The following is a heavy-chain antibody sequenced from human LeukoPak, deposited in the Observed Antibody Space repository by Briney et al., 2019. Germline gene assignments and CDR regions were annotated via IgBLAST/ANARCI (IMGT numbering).Heavy chain of an antibody. CDR2: ISSSSNTI. CDR3: AKDGYDILTGRIITGYYFDY. CDR1: AFIFSSYG. D-gene: IGHD3-9*01. Sequence: GGSLRLSCAASAFIFSSYGMNWVRQAPGKGLEWVSYISSSSNTIYYADSVKGRFTISRDNSKNTLYLQMNSLRAEDTAVYYCAKDGYDILTGRIITGYYFDYWGQGTLVTVSS. J-gene: IGHJ4*02. V-gene: IGHV3-48*01.